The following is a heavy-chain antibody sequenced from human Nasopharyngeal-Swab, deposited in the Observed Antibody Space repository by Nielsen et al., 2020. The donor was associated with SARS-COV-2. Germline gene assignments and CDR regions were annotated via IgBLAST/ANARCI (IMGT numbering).Heavy chain of an antibody. V-gene: IGHV3-23*01. D-gene: IGHD6-13*01. CDR3: AKDRQQLANFDY. CDR1: GFTFSSYG. J-gene: IGHJ4*02. CDR2: IGDSGGKT. Sequence: GESLKISCAASGFTFSSYGMSWVRQAPGKGLEWVSGIGDSGGKTYYADSVKGRFTISRDNSKNTLNLQMNSLRVEDTAIYYCAKDRQQLANFDYWDQGTLVTVSS.